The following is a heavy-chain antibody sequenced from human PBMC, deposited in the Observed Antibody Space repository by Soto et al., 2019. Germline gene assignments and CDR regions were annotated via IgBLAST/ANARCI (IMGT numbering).Heavy chain of an antibody. D-gene: IGHD3-10*01. Sequence: PGGSLRLSCAASGFTFSSYAMSWVRQAPGKGLEWVSAISGSGGSTYYADSVKGRFTISRDNSKNTLYLQMNSLRAEDTAVYYCAKMRITMVRGVIRNWFDPWGQGTLVTVSS. CDR1: GFTFSSYA. J-gene: IGHJ5*02. V-gene: IGHV3-23*01. CDR2: ISGSGGST. CDR3: AKMRITMVRGVIRNWFDP.